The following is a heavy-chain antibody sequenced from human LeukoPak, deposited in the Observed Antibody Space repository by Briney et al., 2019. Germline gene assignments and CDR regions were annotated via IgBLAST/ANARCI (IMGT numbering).Heavy chain of an antibody. V-gene: IGHV3-21*01. CDR3: ARVAYRFWIGYPTPYYFDY. D-gene: IGHD3-3*01. CDR1: GFTFSRYS. CDR2: ISSSSSYI. J-gene: IGHJ4*02. Sequence: KSGGSLRLSCAASGFTFSRYSMNWVRQAPGKGLEWGSSISSSSSYIYYADSVKGRFTTSRDNAKTSLYLQMNSLRAEDTAVYYCARVAYRFWIGYPTPYYFDYWGQGTLVTVSS.